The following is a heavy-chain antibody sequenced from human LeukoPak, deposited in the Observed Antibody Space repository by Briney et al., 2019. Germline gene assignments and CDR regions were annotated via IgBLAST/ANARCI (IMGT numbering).Heavy chain of an antibody. Sequence: SETLSLTCTVSGGSISSSSYYWGWIRKPPGKGLEWFASIYYSGITYYNPSLKSRVTISVDTSKNQFSLKLSSVSAADTAVYYCAKRPGIVGAQYYFDYWGQGTLVSVSS. CDR3: AKRPGIVGAQYYFDY. CDR1: GGSISSSSYY. D-gene: IGHD1-26*01. V-gene: IGHV4-39*01. CDR2: IYYSGIT. J-gene: IGHJ4*02.